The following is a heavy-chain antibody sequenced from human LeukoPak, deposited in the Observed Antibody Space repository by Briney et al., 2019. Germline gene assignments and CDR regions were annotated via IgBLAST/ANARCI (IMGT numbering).Heavy chain of an antibody. CDR3: ATDFYDTT. CDR1: GFTFSNAW. CDR2: IRSNSDGGTI. V-gene: IGHV3-15*07. D-gene: IGHD3-22*01. J-gene: IGHJ5*02. Sequence: GGSLRLSCATSGFTFSNAWMNWVRQAPGKGLEWVGRIRSNSDGGTIDYAAPVKGRFALSRDDSKNTLYLQMNSLQTEDTAVYYCATDFYDTTWGQGTLVTVSS.